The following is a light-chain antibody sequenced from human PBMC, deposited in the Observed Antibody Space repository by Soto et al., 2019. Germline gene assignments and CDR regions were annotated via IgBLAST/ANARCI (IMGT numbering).Light chain of an antibody. J-gene: IGLJ2*01. CDR1: SSDIGAGYD. CDR2: ANT. Sequence: QSVLTQPPSVSGALGQTVTISCDGSSSDIGAGYDVHWYQQFAGTAPKLLIYANTFRHSGVPARFSAARSGTSASLAITGLQAEDEADYYYQYYDSTLSASGAFGGGTK. V-gene: IGLV1-40*01. CDR3: QYYDSTLSASGA.